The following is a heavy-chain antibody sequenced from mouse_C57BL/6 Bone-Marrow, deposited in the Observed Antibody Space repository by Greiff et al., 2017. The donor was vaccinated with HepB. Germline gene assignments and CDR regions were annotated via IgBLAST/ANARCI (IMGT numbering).Heavy chain of an antibody. CDR2: ISYDGSN. Sequence: ESGPGLVKPSQSLSLTCSVTGYSITSGYYWNWIRQFPGNKLEWMGYISYDGSNNYNPSLKNRISITRDTSKNQFFLKLNSVTTEDTATYYCAKRGIGGTGAMDYWGQGTSVTVSS. CDR1: GYSITSGYY. V-gene: IGHV3-6*01. D-gene: IGHD2-14*01. J-gene: IGHJ4*01. CDR3: AKRGIGGTGAMDY.